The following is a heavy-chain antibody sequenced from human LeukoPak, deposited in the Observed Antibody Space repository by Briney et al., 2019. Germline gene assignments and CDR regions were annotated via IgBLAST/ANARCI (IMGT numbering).Heavy chain of an antibody. CDR2: ISAYNGNT. D-gene: IGHD6-19*01. CDR3: ARVGYSSGRSYFDY. J-gene: IGHJ4*02. CDR1: GYTFTSYG. Sequence: ASVKVSCKASGYTFTSYGISWVRQAPGQGLEWMGWISAYNGNTNYAQKFQGRVTMTRDMSTSTVYMELSSLRSEDTAVYYCARVGYSSGRSYFDYWGQGTLVTVSS. V-gene: IGHV1-18*01.